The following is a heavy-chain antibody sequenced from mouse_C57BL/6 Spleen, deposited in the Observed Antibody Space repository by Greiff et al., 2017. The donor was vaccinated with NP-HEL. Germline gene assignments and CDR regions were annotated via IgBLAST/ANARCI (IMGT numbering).Heavy chain of an antibody. CDR2: IYPGDGDT. Sequence: VQLQQSGPELVKPGASVKISCKASGYAFSSSWMNWVKQRPGKGLEWIGRIYPGDGDTNYNGKFKGKATLTADKSSSTAYMQLSSLTSEDSAVYFCARGANGEGAMDYLGQGTSVTVSS. V-gene: IGHV1-82*01. CDR3: ARGANGEGAMDY. CDR1: GYAFSSSW. J-gene: IGHJ4*01. D-gene: IGHD4-1*01.